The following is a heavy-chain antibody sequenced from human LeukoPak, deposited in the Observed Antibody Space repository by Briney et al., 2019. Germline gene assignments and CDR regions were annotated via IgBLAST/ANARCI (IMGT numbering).Heavy chain of an antibody. CDR3: ARVAATGHNWFDP. CDR1: GGSISSYY. J-gene: IGHJ5*02. CDR2: IYTSGST. Sequence: SETLSLTCTVSGGSISSYYWSWIWQPAGKGLEWIGRIYTSGSTNYNPSLKSRVTMSVDTSKNQFSLKLSPVTAADTAVYYCARVAATGHNWFDPWGQGTLVTVSS. V-gene: IGHV4-4*07. D-gene: IGHD6-25*01.